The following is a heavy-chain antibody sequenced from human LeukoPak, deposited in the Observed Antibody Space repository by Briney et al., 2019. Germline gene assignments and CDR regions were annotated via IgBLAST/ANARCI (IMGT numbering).Heavy chain of an antibody. V-gene: IGHV3-11*04. J-gene: IGHJ5*02. CDR3: ARTKRGYCSSTSCSDDWFDP. Sequence: GGSLRLSCAASGFTFSDYYMSWIRQAPGKGLEWVSYISSSGSTIYYADSVKGRFTIPRDNAKNSLYLQMNSLRAEDTAVYYCARTKRGYCSSTSCSDDWFDPWGQGTLVTVSS. CDR1: GFTFSDYY. D-gene: IGHD2-2*01. CDR2: ISSSGSTI.